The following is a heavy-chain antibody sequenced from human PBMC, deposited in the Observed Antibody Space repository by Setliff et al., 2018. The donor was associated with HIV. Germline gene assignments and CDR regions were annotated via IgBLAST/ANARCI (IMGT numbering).Heavy chain of an antibody. J-gene: IGHJ4*02. V-gene: IGHV4-59*01. Sequence: PSETLSLTCTVSGGSISSYYWSWIRQPPGKGLEWIGYIYYSGSTNYNPSLKSRVTISVDTSKNQFSLKLSSVTAADTAVYYCARERLSRLGFDYWGQGTLVTVSS. CDR1: GGSISSYY. CDR2: IYYSGST. CDR3: ARERLSRLGFDY. D-gene: IGHD1-1*01.